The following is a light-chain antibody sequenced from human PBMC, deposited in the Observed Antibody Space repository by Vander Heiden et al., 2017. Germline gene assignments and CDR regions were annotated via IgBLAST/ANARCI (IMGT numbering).Light chain of an antibody. CDR3: QVGDSSSDHV. CDR2: DDS. J-gene: IGLJ1*01. CDR1: NIGSKS. V-gene: IGLV3-21*02. Sequence: SSVLTQPPSVSVAPGETARITCSGNNIGSKSVHWYQQKPGQAPVVVVYDDSDGPSGITERFSGSNSGNTATLTISRVEAGDEADYYCQVGDSSSDHVFGTGTKVTVL.